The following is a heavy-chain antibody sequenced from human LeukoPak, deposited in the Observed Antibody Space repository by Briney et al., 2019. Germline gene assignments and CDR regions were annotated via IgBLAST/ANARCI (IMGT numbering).Heavy chain of an antibody. V-gene: IGHV3-21*01. D-gene: IGHD3-16*01. CDR3: ARRRGSTGDAFDI. J-gene: IGHJ3*02. Sequence: GGSLRLSCAASGFTFITYTMNWVRQAPGKGLEWVSSVSSSYSYIFYADLVKGRFTISRDNAKESLYLEMNSLRAEDTAVYYCARRRGSTGDAFDIWGHGTMVTVSS. CDR2: VSSSYSYI. CDR1: GFTFITYT.